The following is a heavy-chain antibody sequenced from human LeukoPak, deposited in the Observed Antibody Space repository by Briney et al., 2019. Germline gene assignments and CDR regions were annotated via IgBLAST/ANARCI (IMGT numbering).Heavy chain of an antibody. Sequence: ASVKVSCKASGYTVTSYGISWVRQDPGQGLEWMGWISAYNGNTNYAQKLQGRVTMTTDTSTSTAYMELRSLRSDDTAVYYCARVGWFGESYYYYYMDVWGKGTTVTISS. CDR2: ISAYNGNT. V-gene: IGHV1-18*01. CDR3: ARVGWFGESYYYYYMDV. CDR1: GYTVTSYG. D-gene: IGHD3-10*01. J-gene: IGHJ6*03.